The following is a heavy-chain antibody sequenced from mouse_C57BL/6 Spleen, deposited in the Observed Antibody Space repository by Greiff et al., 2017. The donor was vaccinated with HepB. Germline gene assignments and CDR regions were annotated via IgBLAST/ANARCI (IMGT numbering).Heavy chain of an antibody. Sequence: QVQLQQSGAELVRPGTSVKVSCKASGYAFTNYLIEWVKQRPGQGLEWIGVINPGSGGTNYNEKFKGKATLTADKSSSTAYMQLSSLTSEDSAVYFCAGGLRRTGYYFDYWGQGTTLTVSS. J-gene: IGHJ2*01. CDR1: GYAFTNYL. D-gene: IGHD2-2*01. CDR3: AGGLRRTGYYFDY. CDR2: INPGSGGT. V-gene: IGHV1-54*01.